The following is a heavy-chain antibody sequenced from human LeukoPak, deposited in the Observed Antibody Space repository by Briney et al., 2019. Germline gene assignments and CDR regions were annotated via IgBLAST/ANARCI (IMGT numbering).Heavy chain of an antibody. CDR3: PRGASGIQLWFFDP. Sequence: PGGSLRLSCVGSGFTFSRYWMSWVPQPPGKGLEWVANLKQDGSEKYYVDSVKGRFIISRDNAKNSLYLQMNSLRAEDTAVYYSPRGASGIQLWFFDPWGQGTLVTVSS. J-gene: IGHJ5*02. V-gene: IGHV3-7*01. CDR2: LKQDGSEK. CDR1: GFTFSRYW. D-gene: IGHD5-18*01.